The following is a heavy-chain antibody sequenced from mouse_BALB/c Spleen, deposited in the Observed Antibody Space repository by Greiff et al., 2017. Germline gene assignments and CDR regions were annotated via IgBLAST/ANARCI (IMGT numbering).Heavy chain of an antibody. J-gene: IGHJ4*01. D-gene: IGHD2-3*01. CDR1: GFSLTGYG. V-gene: IGHV2-6-7*01. CDR2: IWGDGST. CDR3: AILYDGYSDYAMDY. Sequence: VKVEESGPGLVAPSQSLSITCTVSGFSLTGYGVNWVRQPPGKGLEWLGMIWGDGSTDYNSALKSRLSISKDNSKSQVFLKMNSLQTDDTARYYCAILYDGYSDYAMDYWGQGTSVTVSS.